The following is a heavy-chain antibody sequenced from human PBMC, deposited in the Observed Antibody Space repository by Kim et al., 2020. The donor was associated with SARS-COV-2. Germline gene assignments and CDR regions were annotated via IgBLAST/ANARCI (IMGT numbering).Heavy chain of an antibody. CDR3: ARDGPKTWSHSVDYFDFYLDV. V-gene: IGHV3-30-3*01. J-gene: IGHJ6*03. CDR2: ISFDGSRT. D-gene: IGHD3-9*01. Sequence: GGSLRLSCAASGFNFRSYAMHWVRQAPGKGLEWLAAISFDGSRTFYADSVKGRFTISRDNSDNTLYLQIHSLRSEDTTVYFCARDGPKTWSHSVDYFDFYLDVWGIGTTVTV. CDR1: GFNFRSYA.